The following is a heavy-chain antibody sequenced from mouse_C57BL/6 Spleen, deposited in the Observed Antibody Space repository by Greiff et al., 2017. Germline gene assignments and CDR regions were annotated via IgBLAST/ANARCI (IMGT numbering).Heavy chain of an antibody. CDR2: ISSGSSPI. CDR3: ARPYSNYWYFDV. CDR1: GFTFSDYG. J-gene: IGHJ1*03. V-gene: IGHV5-17*01. D-gene: IGHD2-5*01. Sequence: EVKVEESGGGLVKPGGSLKLSCAASGFTFSDYGMHWVRQAPEKGLEWVAYISSGSSPIYYAATVKGRFTISRDNAKNTLFLQMTSLRSEDTAMYYCARPYSNYWYFDVWGTGTTVTVSS.